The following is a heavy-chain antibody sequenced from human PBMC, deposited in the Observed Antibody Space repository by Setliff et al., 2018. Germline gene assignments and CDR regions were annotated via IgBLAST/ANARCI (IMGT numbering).Heavy chain of an antibody. D-gene: IGHD3-3*01. CDR3: VRDSPSSLYNFWSGCSDY. V-gene: IGHV3-23*01. CDR1: GLIFGNYA. J-gene: IGHJ4*02. CDR2: ISGSGRNT. Sequence: PGGSLRLSCAASGLIFGNYAMNWVRQAPGKGLEWVSGISGSGRNTYYADSVRGRFTISRDNSKNTLFLQMNSLRTDDTAVFYCVRDSPSSLYNFWSGCSDYWGQGTLVTVSS.